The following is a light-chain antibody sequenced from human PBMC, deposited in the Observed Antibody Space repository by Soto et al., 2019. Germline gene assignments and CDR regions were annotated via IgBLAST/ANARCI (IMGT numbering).Light chain of an antibody. Sequence: IVMTHSPSTLSVSPGETATLSCRASQSVSNNVAWYQQKPGQAPRLLILGASTRATGIPARFSGSGSGTEFTLSISSLQSEDFAVYYCKQYKEWPPFTFGQGTRLEIK. J-gene: IGKJ5*01. V-gene: IGKV3-15*01. CDR2: GAS. CDR1: QSVSNN. CDR3: KQYKEWPPFT.